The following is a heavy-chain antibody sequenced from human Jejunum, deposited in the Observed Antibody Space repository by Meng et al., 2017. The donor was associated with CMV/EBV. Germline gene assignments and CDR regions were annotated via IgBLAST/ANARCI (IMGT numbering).Heavy chain of an antibody. Sequence: VHLVQSGSDLKKPGASVKFSCKAAGYTFTSYAMNWVRQAPGQGLEWMGWINTNTGNPTYAQGFTGRFVFSLDTSVSTAYLQISSLKAEDTAVYYCARETLGYCSSTSCYIGPPDYWGQGTLVTVSS. CDR1: GYTFTSYA. J-gene: IGHJ4*02. D-gene: IGHD2-2*01. V-gene: IGHV7-4-1*02. CDR3: ARETLGYCSSTSCYIGPPDY. CDR2: INTNTGNP.